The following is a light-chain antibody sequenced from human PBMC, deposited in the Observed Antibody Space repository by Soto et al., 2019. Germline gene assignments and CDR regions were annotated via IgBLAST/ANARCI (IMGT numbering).Light chain of an antibody. V-gene: IGKV3-15*01. CDR3: QQYHNSPPWT. CDR2: GAS. Sequence: IVMPQSPATLSVSPGERATLSCRASQSVSSNLTWYQQKPGQAPRLLIYGASTRATGIPARFSGSGSGTEFTLTISSLKYEDFTVSYCQQYHNSPPWTFGQGIKVEIK. J-gene: IGKJ1*01. CDR1: QSVSSN.